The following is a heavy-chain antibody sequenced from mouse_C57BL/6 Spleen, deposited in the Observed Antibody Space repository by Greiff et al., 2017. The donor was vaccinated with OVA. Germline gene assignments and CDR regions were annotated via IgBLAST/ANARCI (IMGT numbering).Heavy chain of an antibody. CDR2: IYPRSGNT. CDR1: GYTFTSYG. CDR3: ASPITTVVATPYAMDY. V-gene: IGHV1-81*01. Sequence: QVQLQQSGAELARPGASVKLSCKASGYTFTSYGISWVKQRTGQGLEWIGEIYPRSGNTYYNEKFKGKATLTADKSSSTAYMELRSLTSEDSAVYFCASPITTVVATPYAMDYWGQGTSVTVSS. J-gene: IGHJ4*01. D-gene: IGHD1-1*01.